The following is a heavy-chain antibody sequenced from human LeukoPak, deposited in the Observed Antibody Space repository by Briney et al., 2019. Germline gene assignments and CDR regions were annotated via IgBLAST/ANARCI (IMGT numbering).Heavy chain of an antibody. Sequence: PSETLSLTCTVSGGSISSSSYYWGWIRQPPGKGLEWIGSIYYSGSTNYNPSLKSRVTISVDTSKKQFSLKLSSVTAADTAVYYCARVQDTAMVMYYWGQGTLVTVSS. J-gene: IGHJ4*02. D-gene: IGHD5-18*01. CDR1: GGSISSSSYY. V-gene: IGHV4-39*07. CDR3: ARVQDTAMVMYY. CDR2: IYYSGST.